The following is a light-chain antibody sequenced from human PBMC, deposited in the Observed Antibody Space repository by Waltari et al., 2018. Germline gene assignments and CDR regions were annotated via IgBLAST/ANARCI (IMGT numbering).Light chain of an antibody. CDR2: DAS. V-gene: IGKV3-20*01. CDR1: QSVGRC. CDR3: QNYVRLPAT. J-gene: IGKJ1*01. Sequence: EIVLTQSPGTLSLSPGERATLACRARQSVGRCLAWYQQKPGQGPRLLIYDASRRATGIPDRFSGSGSGTDFSLTISRLEPEDFAVYYCQNYVRLPATFGQGTKVEI.